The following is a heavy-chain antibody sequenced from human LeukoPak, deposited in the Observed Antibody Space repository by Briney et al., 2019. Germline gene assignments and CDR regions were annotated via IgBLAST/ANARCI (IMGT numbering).Heavy chain of an antibody. J-gene: IGHJ3*02. CDR3: VRERYSHTLRAFEI. Sequence: KPGGSLRLSCAASGFTFSTYSVNWVRQAPGKGLEWVSCITATSTYIYYADSVRGRFTISRDNAKNSLYLQMNNLRAEDTAVYYCVRERYSHTLRAFEIWCQGTMVTVSS. CDR2: ITATSTYI. CDR1: GFTFSTYS. V-gene: IGHV3-21*01. D-gene: IGHD5-18*01.